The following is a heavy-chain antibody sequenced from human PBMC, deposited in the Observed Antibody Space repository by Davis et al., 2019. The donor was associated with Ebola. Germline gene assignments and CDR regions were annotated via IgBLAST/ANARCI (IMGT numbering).Heavy chain of an antibody. CDR2: IYYSGST. CDR3: VRGWFRSGMDV. CDR1: GGSISSSSYY. J-gene: IGHJ6*02. Sequence: PSETLSLTCTVSGGSISSSSYYWGWIRQPPGKGLEWIGSIYYSGSTYYNPSLKSRVTISVDTSKNQFSLQLNSVTPEDTAVYYCVRGWFRSGMDVWGQGTTVTVSS. D-gene: IGHD6-19*01. V-gene: IGHV4-39*01.